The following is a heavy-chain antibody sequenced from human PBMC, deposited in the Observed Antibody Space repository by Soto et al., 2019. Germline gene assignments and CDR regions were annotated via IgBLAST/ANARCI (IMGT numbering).Heavy chain of an antibody. CDR1: GFIFSDYY. CDR3: ARRLTGRTTGDWFDP. V-gene: IGHV3-11*01. CDR2: ISSGGGTK. Sequence: VQLVESGGGLVKPGGSLRLSCAASGFIFSDYYMAWIRQAPGKGLEWVSDISSGGGTKNVADSVRGRFTISRDNTNNTLYLHMNSLRVEDTALYYCARRLTGRTTGDWFDPWGQGTLVTVSS. D-gene: IGHD1-20*01. J-gene: IGHJ5*02.